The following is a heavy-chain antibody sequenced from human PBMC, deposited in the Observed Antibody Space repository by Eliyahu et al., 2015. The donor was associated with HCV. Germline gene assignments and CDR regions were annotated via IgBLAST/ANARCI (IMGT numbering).Heavy chain of an antibody. CDR3: AREIEQQLGP. J-gene: IGHJ5*02. Sequence: SYAMHWVRQAPGKGLEWVAVISYDGYNKYYGNSVKGRFTISRDNSKNTLYLQMISLRADDTAVYYCAREIEQQLGPWGQGTLVTVSS. CDR1: SYA. V-gene: IGHV3-30-3*01. CDR2: ISYDGYNK. D-gene: IGHD6-13*01.